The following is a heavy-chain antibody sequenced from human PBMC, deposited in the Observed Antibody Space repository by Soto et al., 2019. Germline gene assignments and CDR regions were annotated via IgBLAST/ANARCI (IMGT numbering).Heavy chain of an antibody. J-gene: IGHJ4*02. CDR2: ISYDGSNK. D-gene: IGHD5-12*01. V-gene: IGHV3-30*18. CDR1: GFTFSSYG. CDR3: AKERGYRSGFDY. Sequence: GGSLRLSCAASGFTFSSYGMHWVRQAPGKGLEWVAVISYDGSNKYYADSVKGRFTISRDNSKNTLYLQMNSLRAEDTAVYYCAKERGYRSGFDYWGQGTLVTVSS.